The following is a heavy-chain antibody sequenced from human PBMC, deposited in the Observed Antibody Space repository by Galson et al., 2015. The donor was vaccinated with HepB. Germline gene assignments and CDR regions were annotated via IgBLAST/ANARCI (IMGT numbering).Heavy chain of an antibody. Sequence: SVKVSCKASGYTFTSYAMNWVRQAPGQGLEWMGWINTNTGNPTYAQGFTGRFVFSLDTSVSTAYLQISSLKAEDTAVYYCARASNREPAMVERVGAFDIWGQGTMVTVSS. CDR3: ARASNREPAMVERVGAFDI. V-gene: IGHV7-4-1*02. D-gene: IGHD5-18*01. J-gene: IGHJ3*02. CDR2: INTNTGNP. CDR1: GYTFTSYA.